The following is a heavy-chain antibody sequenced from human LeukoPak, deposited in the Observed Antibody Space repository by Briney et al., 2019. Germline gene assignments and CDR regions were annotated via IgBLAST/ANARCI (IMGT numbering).Heavy chain of an antibody. J-gene: IGHJ5*02. Sequence: PSETLSLTCAVSGVSFSGYYWSWIRQSPEKGLEWIGEINHSAYTNYNPSLKSRVTISLDTSKTQFSLKLLSATAADTAVYYCARGRDDYTGYNWFEPWGQGTLVTVSS. CDR1: GVSFSGYY. CDR2: INHSAYT. V-gene: IGHV4-34*01. CDR3: ARGRDDYTGYNWFEP. D-gene: IGHD4-11*01.